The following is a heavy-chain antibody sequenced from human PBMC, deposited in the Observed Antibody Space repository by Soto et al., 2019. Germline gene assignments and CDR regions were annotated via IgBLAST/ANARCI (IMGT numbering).Heavy chain of an antibody. J-gene: IGHJ5*02. CDR3: AGPLGASFNP. V-gene: IGHV4-30-4*01. CDR2: IYFRRST. Sequence: SETLSLTCTVSGGSITRGDYYWSWIRQPPGKGLEWIGYIYFRRSTYYNPALKSRVTISLDTFQNQFSLRLNSVTAADTAVYYCAGPLGASFNPWAGGPRAPV. D-gene: IGHD3-16*01. CDR1: GGSITRGDYY.